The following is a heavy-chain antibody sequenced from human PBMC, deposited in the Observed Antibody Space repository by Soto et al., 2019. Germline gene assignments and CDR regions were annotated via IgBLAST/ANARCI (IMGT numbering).Heavy chain of an antibody. CDR2: INGDGSTT. CDR3: AREQRGYCSSTNCSPFDY. V-gene: IGHV3-74*01. Sequence: HPGGSLRLSCAASGFTFSSYWMHWARQAPGKGLVWVSHINGDGSTTSYADFVKGRFTISRDNAKNTLYLQMNSLTVDDTAVYYCAREQRGYCSSTNCSPFDYWGQGTLVTVSS. J-gene: IGHJ4*02. D-gene: IGHD2-2*01. CDR1: GFTFSSYW.